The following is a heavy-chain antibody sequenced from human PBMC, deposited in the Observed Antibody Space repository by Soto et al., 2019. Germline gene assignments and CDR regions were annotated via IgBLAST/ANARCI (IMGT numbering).Heavy chain of an antibody. CDR3: ASTYQLPPSCFDY. D-gene: IGHD2-2*01. V-gene: IGHV3-21*01. CDR1: GFTFSSYS. J-gene: IGHJ4*02. CDR2: ISSSSSYI. Sequence: GALRLSCAASGFTFSSYSMNWVRQAPGKGLEWVSSISSSSSYIYYADSVKGRFTISRDNAKNSLYLQMNSLRAEDTAVYYCASTYQLPPSCFDYWGQGTLVTVSS.